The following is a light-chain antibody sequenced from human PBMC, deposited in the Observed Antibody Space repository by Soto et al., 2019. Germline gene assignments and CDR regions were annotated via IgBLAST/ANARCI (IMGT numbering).Light chain of an antibody. Sequence: QSALTQPASVSGSAGQSITISCTGTSSDVGAYNYVSWYQQHPGKVPKLMIYEVTDRPSGVSNRFSGSKSGNTASLTISGLQAEDEADYYCSSYTSSDTLGFGTGTKITVL. J-gene: IGLJ1*01. V-gene: IGLV2-14*01. CDR1: SSDVGAYNY. CDR3: SSYTSSDTLG. CDR2: EVT.